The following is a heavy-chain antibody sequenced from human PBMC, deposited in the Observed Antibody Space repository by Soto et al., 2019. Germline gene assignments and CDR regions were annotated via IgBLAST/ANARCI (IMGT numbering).Heavy chain of an antibody. V-gene: IGHV1-69*13. J-gene: IGHJ4*02. CDR2: IIPIFGTA. CDR1: GYTFTTYG. CDR3: ARGTCSGGSCYYYFDY. Sequence: SANVSSKASGYTFTTYGFSWLRQAPGQGLEWRGGIIPIFGTANYAQKFQGRVTITADESTSTAYMELSSLRSEDTAVYYCARGTCSGGSCYYYFDYWGQGTLVTVSS. D-gene: IGHD2-15*01.